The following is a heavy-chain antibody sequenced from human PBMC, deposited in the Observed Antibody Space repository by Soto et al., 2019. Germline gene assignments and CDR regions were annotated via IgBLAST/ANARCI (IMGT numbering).Heavy chain of an antibody. V-gene: IGHV1-69*02. CDR1: GGTFSSYT. J-gene: IGHJ6*03. CDR2: IIPVLGIA. CDR3: ARGGYRWNYYYYYMDV. D-gene: IGHD2-2*02. Sequence: SVKVSCKASGGTFSSYTISWVRQAPGQGLEWMGRIIPVLGIANYAQKFQGRVTITADKSTSTAYMELSSLRSEDTAVYYCARGGYRWNYYYYYMDVWGKGTTVTVSS.